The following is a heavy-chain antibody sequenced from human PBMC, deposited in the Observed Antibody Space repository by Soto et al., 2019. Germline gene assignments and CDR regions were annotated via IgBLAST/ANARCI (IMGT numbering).Heavy chain of an antibody. J-gene: IGHJ6*02. CDR3: ARQHLLLWFGELLYTRGYYYGMDV. V-gene: IGHV4-39*01. D-gene: IGHD3-10*01. CDR2: IYYSGST. CDR1: GGSISSGDYY. Sequence: SETLSLTCTVSGGSISSGDYYWSWIRQPPGKGQEWIGYIYYSGSTYYNPSLKSRVTISVDTSKNQFSLKLSSVTAADTAVYYCARQHLLLWFGELLYTRGYYYGMDVWGQGTTVTVSS.